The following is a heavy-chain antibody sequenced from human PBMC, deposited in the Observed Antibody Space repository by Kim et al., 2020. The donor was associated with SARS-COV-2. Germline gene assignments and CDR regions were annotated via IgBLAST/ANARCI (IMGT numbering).Heavy chain of an antibody. CDR1: GFTFSSYA. CDR3: AKDINDITMVRGAPDY. V-gene: IGHV3-23*01. CDR2: ISGSGGST. D-gene: IGHD3-10*01. J-gene: IGHJ4*02. Sequence: GGSLRLSCAASGFTFSSYAMSWVRQAPGKGLEWVSAISGSGGSTYYADSVKGRFTISRDNSKNTLYLQMNSLRAEDTAVYYCAKDINDITMVRGAPDYWGQGTLVTVSS.